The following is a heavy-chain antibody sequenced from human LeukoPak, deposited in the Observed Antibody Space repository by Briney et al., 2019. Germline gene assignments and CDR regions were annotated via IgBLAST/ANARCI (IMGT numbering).Heavy chain of an antibody. D-gene: IGHD1-7*01. Sequence: ASVKVSCKASGYTFTHSGINWVRQAPGQGLEWMGWISAYSGTTNYAQKFQGRVTMTIDTSTTTAYMELRGLAFDDTAVYYCARGGSNWNYQYYFDYWGQGTLVTVSS. CDR1: GYTFTHSG. J-gene: IGHJ4*02. V-gene: IGHV1-18*01. CDR2: ISAYSGTT. CDR3: ARGGSNWNYQYYFDY.